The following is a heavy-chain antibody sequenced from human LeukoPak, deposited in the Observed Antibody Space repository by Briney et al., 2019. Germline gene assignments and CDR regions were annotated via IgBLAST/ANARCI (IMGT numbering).Heavy chain of an antibody. V-gene: IGHV1-18*01. J-gene: IGHJ4*02. CDR1: GYSFTSYG. CDR2: ISAYNGNT. D-gene: IGHD3-3*01. Sequence: GESLKISCKGSGYSFTSYGISWVRQTPGQVLEWMGWISAYNGNTNYAQKLQGRITMTTDTSTSTSYMELRILRSDNTADYYSTRDEYYDFWSGYYFLDYWGEGTLVTVYS. CDR3: TRDEYYDFWSGYYFLDY.